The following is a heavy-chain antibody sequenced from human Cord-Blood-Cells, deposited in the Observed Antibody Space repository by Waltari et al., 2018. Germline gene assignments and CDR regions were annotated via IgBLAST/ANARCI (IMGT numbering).Heavy chain of an antibody. V-gene: IGHV3-33*01. CDR1: GFTFRSSG. CDR3: ARGNDYGDY. CDR2: IWYDGSNK. J-gene: IGHJ4*02. Sequence: QVQLVESGGGAVQPGRFLRLSCSASGFTFRSSGMHWVRQAPGKGLAWVAVIWYDGSNKYYADSVKGRFTISRDNSKNTLYLQMNSLRVEDTAVYYCARGNDYGDYWGQGTLVTVSS.